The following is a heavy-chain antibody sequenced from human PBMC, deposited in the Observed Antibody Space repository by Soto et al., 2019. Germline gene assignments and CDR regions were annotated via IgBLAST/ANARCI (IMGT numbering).Heavy chain of an antibody. CDR1: GGSISSYY. Sequence: PSETLSLTCTVSGGSISSYYWSWIRQPPGKGLEWIGYIYYSGSTNYNPSLKSRVTISVDTSKNQFSLKLSSVTAADTAVYYCARGRIVVPHGAFEIWGQGTMVTVS. CDR2: IYYSGST. V-gene: IGHV4-59*01. CDR3: ARGRIVVPHGAFEI. D-gene: IGHD3-22*01. J-gene: IGHJ3*02.